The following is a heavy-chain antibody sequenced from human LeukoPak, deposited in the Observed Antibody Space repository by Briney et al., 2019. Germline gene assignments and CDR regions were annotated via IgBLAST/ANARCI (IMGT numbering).Heavy chain of an antibody. CDR2: ISGSGGST. V-gene: IGHV3-23*01. CDR1: GFTFDDYA. Sequence: PGGSLRLSCAASGFTFDDYAMHWVRQAPGKGLEWVSAISGSGGSTYYADSVKGRFTISRDNSKNTLYLEMNSLRAEDTAVYYCAKEEAYQLLRLVDYWGQGTLVTVSS. J-gene: IGHJ4*02. CDR3: AKEEAYQLLRLVDY. D-gene: IGHD2-2*01.